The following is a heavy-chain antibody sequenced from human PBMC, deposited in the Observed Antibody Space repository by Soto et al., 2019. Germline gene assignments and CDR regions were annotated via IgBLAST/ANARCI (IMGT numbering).Heavy chain of an antibody. Sequence: QVQLVQSGAEVKKPGSSVKVSCKASGGTFSSYTMSWVRQAPGQGLEWMGRIIPILGIANYAQKFQGRVTIPADKSTSTAYMELSSLRSEDTAVYYCAEERGGSRFDYWGQGTLFTVSS. D-gene: IGHD2-15*01. CDR2: IIPILGIA. V-gene: IGHV1-69*02. CDR3: AEERGGSRFDY. CDR1: GGTFSSYT. J-gene: IGHJ4*02.